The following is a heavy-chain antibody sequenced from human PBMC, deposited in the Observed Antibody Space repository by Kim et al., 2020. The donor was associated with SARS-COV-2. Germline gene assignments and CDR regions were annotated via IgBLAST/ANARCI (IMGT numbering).Heavy chain of an antibody. Sequence: SETLSLTCAVYGGSFSGYYWSWIRQPPGKGLEWIGEINHSGSTNYNPSLKSRVTISVDTSKNQFSLKLSSVTAADTAVYYCARRRTARGNYYYYGMDVWGQGTTVTVSS. CDR1: GGSFSGYY. CDR3: ARRRTARGNYYYYGMDV. V-gene: IGHV4-34*01. D-gene: IGHD6-6*01. CDR2: INHSGST. J-gene: IGHJ6*02.